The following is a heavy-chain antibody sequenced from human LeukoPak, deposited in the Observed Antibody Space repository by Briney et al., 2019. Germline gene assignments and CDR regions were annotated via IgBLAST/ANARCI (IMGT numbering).Heavy chain of an antibody. D-gene: IGHD4-23*01. CDR3: ARSYSGNSDLNY. CDR1: GFTFSSYD. Sequence: PGGSLRLSCAASGFTFSSYDMNWVRQAPGKGLEWVSYISSSSGIMYYADSVKGRFTISRDNAKSALFLQMNSLRAEDTAVYYCARSYSGNSDLNYWGQGTLVTVSS. CDR2: ISSSSGIM. V-gene: IGHV3-48*01. J-gene: IGHJ4*02.